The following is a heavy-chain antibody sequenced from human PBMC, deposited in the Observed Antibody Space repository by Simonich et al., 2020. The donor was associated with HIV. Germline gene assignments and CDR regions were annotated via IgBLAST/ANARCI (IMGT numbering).Heavy chain of an antibody. CDR3: ARHSGYADAFDI. Sequence: QVQLQQWGAGLLKPSETLSLTCAVYGGSSSGYYWSWIRQPPGKGLGWIGDSDDSGSPNYSPSLKSRVTISLDTSKNQFSLKLSSVTAADTAVYYCARHSGYADAFDIWGQGTMITVSS. CDR1: GGSSSGYY. V-gene: IGHV4-34*01. J-gene: IGHJ3*02. D-gene: IGHD5-12*01. CDR2: SDDSGSP.